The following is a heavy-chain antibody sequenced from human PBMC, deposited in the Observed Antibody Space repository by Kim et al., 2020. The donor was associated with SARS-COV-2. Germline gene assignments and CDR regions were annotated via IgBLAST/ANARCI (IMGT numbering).Heavy chain of an antibody. J-gene: IGHJ3*02. CDR1: GGSISSGGYY. CDR2: IYYSGST. V-gene: IGHV4-31*03. CDR3: ARNIDGGYSGYDPPGAFDI. D-gene: IGHD5-12*01. Sequence: SETLSLTCTVSGGSISSGGYYWSWIRQHPGKGLEWIGYIYYSGSTYYNPSLKSRVTISVDTSKNQFSLKLSSVTAADTAVYYCARNIDGGYSGYDPPGAFDIWGQGTMVTVSS.